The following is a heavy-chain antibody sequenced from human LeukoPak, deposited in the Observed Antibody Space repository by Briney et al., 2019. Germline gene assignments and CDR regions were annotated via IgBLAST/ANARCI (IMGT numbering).Heavy chain of an antibody. Sequence: PSETLSLTCTVSGGSISSYYWSWIRQPPGKGLEWIGYIYYSGSTNYNPSLKSRVTISVDTSKNQFSLKLSSVTAADTAVYYCASGADDSSGYYYPNYFDYWGQGTLVTVSS. V-gene: IGHV4-59*01. CDR1: GGSISSYY. CDR2: IYYSGST. D-gene: IGHD3-22*01. CDR3: ASGADDSSGYYYPNYFDY. J-gene: IGHJ4*02.